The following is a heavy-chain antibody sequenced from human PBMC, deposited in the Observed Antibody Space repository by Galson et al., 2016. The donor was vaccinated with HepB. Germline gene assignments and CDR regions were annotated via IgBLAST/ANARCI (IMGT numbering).Heavy chain of an antibody. D-gene: IGHD5-18*01. CDR3: AKGYGLWDY. Sequence: SLRLPGAASGFTFSTYAMSWARQAPGKGLEWVSAFSGSGAGPYYAGSVKARFTILRDNSKNTLYLQMKSLRAEDTAVYYCAKGYGLWDYWGQGTLVTVSS. V-gene: IGHV3-23*01. CDR1: GFTFSTYA. CDR2: FSGSGAGP. J-gene: IGHJ4*02.